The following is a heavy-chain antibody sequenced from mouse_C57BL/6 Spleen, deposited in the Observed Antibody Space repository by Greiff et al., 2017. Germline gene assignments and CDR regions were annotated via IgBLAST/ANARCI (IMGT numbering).Heavy chain of an antibody. D-gene: IGHD1-1*01. CDR3: ARSYYYGSSLYYYAMDD. Sequence: QVQLKQPGAELVKPGASVKMSCKASGYTFTSYWITWVKQRPGQGLEWIGDIYPGSGSTNYNEKFKSKATLTVDTSSSTAYMQLSSLTSEDSAVYYCARSYYYGSSLYYYAMDDWGQGTSVTVSS. CDR2: IYPGSGST. CDR1: GYTFTSYW. J-gene: IGHJ4*01. V-gene: IGHV1-55*01.